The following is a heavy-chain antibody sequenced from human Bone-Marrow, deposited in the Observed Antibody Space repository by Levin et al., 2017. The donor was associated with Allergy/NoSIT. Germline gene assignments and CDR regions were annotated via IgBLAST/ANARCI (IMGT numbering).Heavy chain of an antibody. CDR3: ARGDCYSGSCYGPDWLDP. J-gene: IGHJ5*02. CDR2: INPNSGNT. CDR1: GYTFTSYN. V-gene: IGHV1-8*01. Sequence: TGESLKISCQTSGYTFTSYNVYWVRQAPGQGLEYMGYINPNSGNTGYAQKFQGRVTMTRNSSITTAYMKLSGLRFEDTAIYYCARGDCYSGSCYGPDWLDPWGQGTQVTVSS. D-gene: IGHD2-15*01.